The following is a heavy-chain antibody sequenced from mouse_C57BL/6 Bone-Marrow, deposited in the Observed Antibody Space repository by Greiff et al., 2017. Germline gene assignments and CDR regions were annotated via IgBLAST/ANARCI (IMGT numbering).Heavy chain of an antibody. CDR2: IYPGSGNT. J-gene: IGHJ1*03. D-gene: IGHD2-5*01. V-gene: IGHV1-66*01. CDR3: ASPTYYSNWYFDV. CDR1: GYSFTSYY. Sequence: VQLQQSGPELVKPGASVKISCKASGYSFTSYYINWVKQRPGQGLEWIGWIYPGSGNTKYNEKFKGKATLTADTSSSHAYMQLSSLTSEDSAVYYCASPTYYSNWYFDVWGTGTTVTVSS.